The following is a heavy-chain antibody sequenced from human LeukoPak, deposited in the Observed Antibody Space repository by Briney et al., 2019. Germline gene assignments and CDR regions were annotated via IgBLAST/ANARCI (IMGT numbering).Heavy chain of an antibody. V-gene: IGHV3-30*02. CDR2: IPYDGSNK. J-gene: IGHJ4*02. CDR1: GFTFSSYG. CDR3: ARDKDCSTNNCYFYPGD. Sequence: GGSLRLSCAASGFTFSSYGMHWVRQAPDRGLEWVAFIPYDGSNKYYADSVKGRFTISRDNSKNTLYVQMNSLRPDDTAVYYCARDKDCSTNNCYFYPGDWGQGTLVTVSS. D-gene: IGHD2-2*01.